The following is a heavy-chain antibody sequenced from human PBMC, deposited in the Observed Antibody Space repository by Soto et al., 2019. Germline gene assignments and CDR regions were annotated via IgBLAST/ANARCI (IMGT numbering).Heavy chain of an antibody. J-gene: IGHJ4*02. V-gene: IGHV4-31*03. D-gene: IGHD2-15*01. Sequence: SETLSLTCTVSGGSISSGGYYWSWIRQHPGKGLEWIGYIYYSGSTYYNPSLKSRVTISVDTSKNQFSLKLSSVTAADTAAYYCARDSLYCSGGSCYSRKYYFDYWGQGTLVTVSS. CDR2: IYYSGST. CDR3: ARDSLYCSGGSCYSRKYYFDY. CDR1: GGSISSGGYY.